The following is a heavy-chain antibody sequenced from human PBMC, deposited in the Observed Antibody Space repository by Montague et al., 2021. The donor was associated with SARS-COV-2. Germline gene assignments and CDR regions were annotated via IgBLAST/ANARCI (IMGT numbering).Heavy chain of an antibody. CDR3: AKSFSGTRNWFDI. CDR2: ISGFGGGT. V-gene: IGHV3-23*01. J-gene: IGHJ5*02. Sequence: SLRLSCAASGFIFTNYGMNWVRRAPRKGLESVAGISGFGGGTYYSDSVKGRFTISRATSNSTLFLQMDGLRAEDTAIYYCAKSFSGTRNWFDIWGQGTLVIVSS. D-gene: IGHD1-14*01. CDR1: GFIFTNYG.